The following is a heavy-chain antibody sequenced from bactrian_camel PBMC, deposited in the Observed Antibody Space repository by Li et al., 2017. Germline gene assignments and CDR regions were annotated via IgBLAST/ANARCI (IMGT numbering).Heavy chain of an antibody. CDR3: ASSTHGFCYGSYSY. J-gene: IGHJ4*01. CDR1: GYTYDTYC. CDR2: IDSDGDT. V-gene: IGHV3S26*01. D-gene: IGHD1*01. Sequence: QAGGSLRLSCAARGYTYDTYCMGWFRRPPGKAREGIAVIDSDGDTAYAESMKDRFTISKDNAANTLYLQMNNLKPEDTAMYYCASSTHGFCYGSYSYWGQGTQVTVS.